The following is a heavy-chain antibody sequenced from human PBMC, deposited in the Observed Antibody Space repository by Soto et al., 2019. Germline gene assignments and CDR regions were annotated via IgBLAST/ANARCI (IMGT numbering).Heavy chain of an antibody. V-gene: IGHV2-26*01. D-gene: IGHD4-17*01. CDR1: GFSLTNGRMG. Sequence: QVTLKESGPVLVKPTETLTLTCSVSGFSLTNGRMGVSWIRQPPGKALEWLAHFFSDAERSYSTSMHSRLNMYQTSAGSQVVLTMTNTAPADTATYFCARMDGDYNYYGLDVWGHGIAVTVSS. CDR3: ARMDGDYNYYGLDV. J-gene: IGHJ6*02. CDR2: FFSDAER.